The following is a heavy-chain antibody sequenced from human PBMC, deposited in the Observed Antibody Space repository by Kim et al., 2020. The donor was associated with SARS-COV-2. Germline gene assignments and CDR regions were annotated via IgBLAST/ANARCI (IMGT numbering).Heavy chain of an antibody. CDR1: GFSLSTTPVG. V-gene: IGHV2-5*02. J-gene: IGHJ2*01. Sequence: SGPTLVNPTQTLTLTCTFSGFSLSTTPVGVGWIRQHPGKALEWLALIYWDDDKRYSPSLKSRLTITKDTSKNQVVLTITNMDPVDTATYYCAHSVAYCGGDCFGYWYFDLWGRGTLVTVSS. CDR3: AHSVAYCGGDCFGYWYFDL. D-gene: IGHD2-21*02. CDR2: IYWDDDK.